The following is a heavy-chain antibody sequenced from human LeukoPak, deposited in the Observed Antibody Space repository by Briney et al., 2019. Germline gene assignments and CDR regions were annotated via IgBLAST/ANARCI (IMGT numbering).Heavy chain of an antibody. V-gene: IGHV1-2*02. D-gene: IGHD6-19*01. CDR3: ARDSSGADY. CDR1: GYTFTGYY. Sequence: ASVKVSCKASGYTFTGYYMHWVRQAPGQGLEWMGWINPKSGGTTYAQRYQGRVTMTRDTSISTAYMELNRLTSDDTAVYYCARDSSGADYWGQGTLLPVSS. CDR2: INPKSGGT. J-gene: IGHJ4*02.